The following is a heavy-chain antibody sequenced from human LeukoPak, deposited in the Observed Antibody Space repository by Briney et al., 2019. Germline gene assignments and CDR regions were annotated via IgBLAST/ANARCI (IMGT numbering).Heavy chain of an antibody. V-gene: IGHV3-53*04. CDR1: GFTVSSNY. Sequence: AGGSLRLSCAASGFTVSSNYMNWVRQAPGKGLEWVSVIYDTGTTYYADSVKGRFIISRHNSKNTLYLQMNSLRTEDTAVYYCATVVLYSGYYFDYWGQGTLVTVSS. CDR3: ATVVLYSGYYFDY. D-gene: IGHD5-12*01. J-gene: IGHJ4*02. CDR2: IYDTGTT.